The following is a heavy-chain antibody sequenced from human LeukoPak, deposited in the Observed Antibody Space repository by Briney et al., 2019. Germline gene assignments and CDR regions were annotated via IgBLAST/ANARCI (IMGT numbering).Heavy chain of an antibody. V-gene: IGHV4-59*01. CDR3: ARVRRVSSSYSTNYYYMDV. D-gene: IGHD6-6*01. J-gene: IGHJ6*03. CDR2: TLYTGSA. Sequence: SETLSLTCNVSGDSIPSYYWSWIRRPPGKRLEWIGFTLYTGSANYNPSLESRISISVDTSKSQFSLTVKSVTAADTAVYYCARVRRVSSSYSTNYYYMDVWGKGTTVTVPS. CDR1: GDSIPSYY.